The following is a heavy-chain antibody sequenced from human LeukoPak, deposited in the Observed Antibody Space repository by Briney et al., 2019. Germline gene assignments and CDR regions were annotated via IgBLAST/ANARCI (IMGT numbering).Heavy chain of an antibody. CDR1: GGSISSGSYY. J-gene: IGHJ4*02. CDR3: ARDTGTTRFDY. D-gene: IGHD1/OR15-1a*01. Sequence: SETLSLTCTVSGGSISSGSYYWSWIRQPAGKGLEWIGRIYTSGSTNYNPSLKSRVTISVDTSKNQFSLKLSSVTAADTAVYYCARDTGTTRFDYWGQGTLVTVFS. V-gene: IGHV4-61*02. CDR2: IYTSGST.